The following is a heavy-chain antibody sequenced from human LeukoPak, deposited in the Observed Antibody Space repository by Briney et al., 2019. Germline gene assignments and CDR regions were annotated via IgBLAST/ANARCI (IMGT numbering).Heavy chain of an antibody. J-gene: IGHJ4*02. CDR2: ISSGGDRT. V-gene: IGHV3-23*01. CDR3: TREAIATGYAYD. Sequence: GGSLRLSCAATGFCFSSYALSWVRQAPGKGLEWVSAISSGGDRTYYADSVTGRFTISRDNSKNMLFLQMSSLRAEDAAMYYCTREAIATGYAYDWGQGTLVTVSS. CDR1: GFCFSSYA. D-gene: IGHD3-16*01.